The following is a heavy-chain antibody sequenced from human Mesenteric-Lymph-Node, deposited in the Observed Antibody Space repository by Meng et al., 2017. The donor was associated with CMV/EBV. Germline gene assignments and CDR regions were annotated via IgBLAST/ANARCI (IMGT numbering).Heavy chain of an antibody. CDR3: AKAAYQLLHGDAFDI. D-gene: IGHD2-2*01. Sequence: SLKISCAASGFTFDDYAMHWVRQAPGKGLEWVSGISWNSGSIGYADSVKGRFTISRDNAKNSLYLQMNSLRAEDMALYYCAKAAYQLLHGDAFDIWGQGTMVTVSS. V-gene: IGHV3-9*03. J-gene: IGHJ3*02. CDR1: GFTFDDYA. CDR2: ISWNSGSI.